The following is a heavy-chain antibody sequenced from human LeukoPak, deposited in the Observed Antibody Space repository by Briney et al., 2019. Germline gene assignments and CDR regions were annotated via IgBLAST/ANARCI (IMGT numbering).Heavy chain of an antibody. Sequence: GGSLRLSCAASGFTFSSFEMHWVRQAPGKGLEWVAFIRFDGTSKFYADSVKARFTISRDNSQNTVSLQLNNLRIEDTALYYCAKTSLSDPSGRYYYMDVWGKGTTVTVSS. CDR1: GFTFSSFE. J-gene: IGHJ6*03. CDR2: IRFDGTSK. V-gene: IGHV3-30*02. D-gene: IGHD3-16*02. CDR3: AKTSLSDPSGRYYYMDV.